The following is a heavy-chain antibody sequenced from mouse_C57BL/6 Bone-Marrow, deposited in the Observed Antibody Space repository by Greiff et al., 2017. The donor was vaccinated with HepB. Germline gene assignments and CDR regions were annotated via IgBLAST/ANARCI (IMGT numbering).Heavy chain of an antibody. CDR2: IDTSDSYT. CDR1: GYTFTSYW. D-gene: IGHD2-3*01. CDR3: ARKGDDGPWFAY. J-gene: IGHJ3*01. Sequence: QVQLQQPGAELVMPGASVKLSCKASGYTFTSYWMHWVKQRPGQGLEWIGEIDTSDSYTNYNQKFKGKSTFTVDKSSSTAYMQLSSLTSEDSAVYYCARKGDDGPWFAYWGQGTLVTVSA. V-gene: IGHV1-69*01.